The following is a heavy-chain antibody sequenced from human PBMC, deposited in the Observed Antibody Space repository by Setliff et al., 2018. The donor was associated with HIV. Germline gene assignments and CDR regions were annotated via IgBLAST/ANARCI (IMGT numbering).Heavy chain of an antibody. CDR2: ISSGST. V-gene: IGHV4-4*08. CDR1: GGSISSYY. Sequence: PSETLSLTCTVSGGSISSYYWSWIRQPPGKGLEWIGYISSGSTNYNPSLKSRVTISVDTSKNQFSLKLSSVTAADTAVYYCARGLTSRRGNWFDPWGQGTLVTVSS. J-gene: IGHJ5*02. CDR3: ARGLTSRRGNWFDP. D-gene: IGHD3-10*01.